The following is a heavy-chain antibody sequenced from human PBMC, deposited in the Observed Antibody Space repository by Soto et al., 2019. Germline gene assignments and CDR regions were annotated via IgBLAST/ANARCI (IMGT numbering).Heavy chain of an antibody. Sequence: GESLKISCEASGYSFTDNWIGWVRQMPGKGLEWMGMVLPHASEARVSPSLQGQVTISAEKYINTAYLQWSSLKASDTAMYYCARRDWTGTNSDDFTYWGQGTLVTVSS. D-gene: IGHD2-8*02. J-gene: IGHJ4*02. CDR3: ARRDWTGTNSDDFTY. CDR2: VLPHASEA. V-gene: IGHV5-51*01. CDR1: GYSFTDNW.